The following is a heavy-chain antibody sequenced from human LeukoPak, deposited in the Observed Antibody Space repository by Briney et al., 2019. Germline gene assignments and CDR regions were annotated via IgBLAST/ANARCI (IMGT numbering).Heavy chain of an antibody. CDR1: GGTFSSYA. V-gene: IGHV1-69*05. CDR2: IIPIFGTA. CDR3: ARDRYYDSSGMRGDWFDP. Sequence: SVKVSCKASGGTFSSYAISLVRQAPGQGLEWMGGIIPIFGTANYAQKFQGRVTITTDESTSTAYMELSSLRSEDTAVYYCARDRYYDSSGMRGDWFDPCGQGTLVTVSS. J-gene: IGHJ5*02. D-gene: IGHD3-22*01.